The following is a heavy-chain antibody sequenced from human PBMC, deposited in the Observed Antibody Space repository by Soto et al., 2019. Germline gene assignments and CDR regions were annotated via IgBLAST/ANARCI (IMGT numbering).Heavy chain of an antibody. V-gene: IGHV3-23*01. D-gene: IGHD2-2*01. CDR1: GFTFSSNS. J-gene: IGHJ4*02. CDR2: ISGGGDST. CDR3: AKWDGYADY. Sequence: EVQLSESGGGLVQPGGSLRLSCAASGFTFSSNSLTWVRQAPGKGLEWVSGISGGGDSTFYADSVKGRFTISRDNSKNTVFLQMNSLRADDTAVYYCAKWDGYADYWGQGTLVTVSS.